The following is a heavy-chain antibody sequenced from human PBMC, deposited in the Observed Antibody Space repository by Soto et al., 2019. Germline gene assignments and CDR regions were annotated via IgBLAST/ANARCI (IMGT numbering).Heavy chain of an antibody. CDR2: IFSNDEK. Sequence: QVTLKESGPVLVKPTETLTLTCTVSGFSLSNARMGVSWIRQPSGKALEWLAHIFSNDEKSYSTSLKSRLTISKDTSKSQVVLTMTNMDPVDTATYYCARKPRDYYDSSGYSDWYFDLWGRGTLVTVSS. J-gene: IGHJ2*01. CDR3: ARKPRDYYDSSGYSDWYFDL. V-gene: IGHV2-26*01. D-gene: IGHD3-22*01. CDR1: GFSLSNARMG.